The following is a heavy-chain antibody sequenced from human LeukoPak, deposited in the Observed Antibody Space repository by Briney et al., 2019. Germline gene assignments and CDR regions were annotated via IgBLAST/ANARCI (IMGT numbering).Heavy chain of an antibody. Sequence: SETLSLTCTVSGYSISSGYYWGWIRQPPGKGLERIGSMFHSGNTYYNPSLKSRVTISVDTSKNQFSLKLSSVTAADTAVYYCARSRVGLQFDYWGQGTLVTVSS. CDR1: GYSISSGYY. J-gene: IGHJ4*02. CDR2: MFHSGNT. CDR3: ARSRVGLQFDY. D-gene: IGHD5-24*01. V-gene: IGHV4-38-2*02.